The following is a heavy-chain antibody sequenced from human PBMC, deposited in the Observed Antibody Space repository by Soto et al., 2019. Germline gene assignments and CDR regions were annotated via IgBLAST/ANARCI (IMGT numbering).Heavy chain of an antibody. D-gene: IGHD3-3*01. J-gene: IGHJ4*02. CDR3: AKEFWSGPFDY. Sequence: PWGSLRLSCAASGFTFSSYGMHWVRQAPGKGLEWVAVMWYDGSNKYYADSVKGRFTISRDNSKNTLYLQMNSLRAEDTAVYYCAKEFWSGPFDYWGQGTLVTVSS. V-gene: IGHV3-33*06. CDR1: GFTFSSYG. CDR2: MWYDGSNK.